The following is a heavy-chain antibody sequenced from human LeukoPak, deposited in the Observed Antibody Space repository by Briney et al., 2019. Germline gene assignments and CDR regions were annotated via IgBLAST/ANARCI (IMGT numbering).Heavy chain of an antibody. CDR2: ISGSVDNT. CDR3: AKGEMATIPHYFDY. Sequence: PGGSLRLSCATSGFSFSSYAMSWVRQAPGKGLEWVSVISGSVDNTYYGDSMKGRFTISRDTSKNTLYLQMNSLRAEDTAVYYCAKGEMATIPHYFDYWGQGTLVTVSS. V-gene: IGHV3-23*01. CDR1: GFSFSSYA. D-gene: IGHD5-24*01. J-gene: IGHJ4*02.